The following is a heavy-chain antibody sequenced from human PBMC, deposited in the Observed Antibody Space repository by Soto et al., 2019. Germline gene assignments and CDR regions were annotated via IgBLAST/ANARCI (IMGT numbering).Heavy chain of an antibody. J-gene: IGHJ3*02. CDR1: GYTFTGYY. Sequence: GASVKVSCKASGYTFTGYYMHWVRQAPGQGLEWMGWINPNSGGTNYAQKFQGWVTMTRDTSTSTAYMELSRLRSEDTAVYYCASKYPAVSKYCSSTSCYLAAFDIWGQGTMVTVSS. CDR3: ASKYPAVSKYCSSTSCYLAAFDI. CDR2: INPNSGGT. D-gene: IGHD2-2*01. V-gene: IGHV1-2*04.